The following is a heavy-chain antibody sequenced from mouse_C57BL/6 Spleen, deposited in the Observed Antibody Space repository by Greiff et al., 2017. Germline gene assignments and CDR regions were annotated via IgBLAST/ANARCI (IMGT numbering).Heavy chain of an antibody. CDR1: GYTFTSYW. J-gene: IGHJ2*01. Sequence: VQLQQSGTVLARPGASVKMSCKTSGYTFTSYWMHWVKQRPGQGLEWIGAIYPGNSDTSYNQKFKGKAKLTAVTSASTAYMELSSLTNEDSAVYYCTRTTVVATNFDYWGQGTTLTVSS. D-gene: IGHD1-1*01. CDR2: IYPGNSDT. V-gene: IGHV1-5*01. CDR3: TRTTVVATNFDY.